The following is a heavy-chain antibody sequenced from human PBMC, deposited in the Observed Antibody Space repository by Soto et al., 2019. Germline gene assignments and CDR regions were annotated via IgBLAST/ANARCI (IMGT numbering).Heavy chain of an antibody. Sequence: SGPTLVNPTETLTLTCTFSGFSITSPGMSVSWIRQPPGRALEWLALIERDDDDKYYSTSLKTRLTISKDTRKNHVVLTMAKMDPADTATYYCACSIRGPPKLDGMDVWGQGTTLNVS. D-gene: IGHD1-20*01. CDR1: GFSITSPGMS. V-gene: IGHV2-70*13. CDR3: ACSIRGPPKLDGMDV. CDR2: IERDDDDK. J-gene: IGHJ6*01.